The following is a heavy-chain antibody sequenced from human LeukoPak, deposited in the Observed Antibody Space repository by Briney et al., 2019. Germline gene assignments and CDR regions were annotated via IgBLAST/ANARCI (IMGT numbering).Heavy chain of an antibody. J-gene: IGHJ5*02. CDR1: GYSFTSYG. D-gene: IGHD1-26*01. V-gene: IGHV1-8*02. CDR3: ARDGLGAQPASWFDP. Sequence: GESLKISCKGSGYSFTSYGINWVRQATGQGLEWMGWMNPNSGNTGYAQKFQGRVTMTRNTSISTAYMELSSLRSEDTAVYYCARDGLGAQPASWFDPWGQGTLVTVSS. CDR2: MNPNSGNT.